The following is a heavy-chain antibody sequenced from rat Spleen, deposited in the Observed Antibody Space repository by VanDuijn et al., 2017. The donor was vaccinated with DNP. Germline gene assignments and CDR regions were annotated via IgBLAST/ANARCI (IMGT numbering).Heavy chain of an antibody. J-gene: IGHJ2*01. CDR2: ISTSGGST. Sequence: EVQLVESGGGLVQPGRSLKLSCAASGFTFSNYYMAWVRQAPKKGLEWVATISTSGGSTYYRDSVKGRFTISRDNAKSTLYLQMNSLRSEDTATYYCTRENSGFDYWGQGVMVTVSS. CDR1: GFTFSNYY. V-gene: IGHV5-27*01. CDR3: TRENSGFDY. D-gene: IGHD4-3*01.